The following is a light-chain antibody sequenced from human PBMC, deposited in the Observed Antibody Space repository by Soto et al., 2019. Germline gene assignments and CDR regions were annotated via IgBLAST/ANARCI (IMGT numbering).Light chain of an antibody. CDR3: QQYNSYPIT. V-gene: IGKV1-5*01. CDR1: QSISSW. Sequence: IQMTQSPSTLSASVGDRVTITCRASQSISSWLAWYQQKPGKAPKLLIYDASSLESGVPSRFSGSGSGTDFTLTISSLQPDDFATYYCQQYNSYPITFGQGTRLEIK. CDR2: DAS. J-gene: IGKJ5*01.